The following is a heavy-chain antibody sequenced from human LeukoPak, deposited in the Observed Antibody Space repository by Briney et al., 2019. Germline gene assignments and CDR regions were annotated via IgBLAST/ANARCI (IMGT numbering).Heavy chain of an antibody. Sequence: PSETLSLTCTVSGGSISSSSYYWGWIRQPPGKGLEWIGSIYYSGSTYYNPSLKSRVTISVDTSKNQFSLKLSSVTGADTAVYYCARVKFGYGENFDYWGQGTLVTVSS. D-gene: IGHD5-18*01. CDR1: GGSISSSSYY. CDR2: IYYSGST. V-gene: IGHV4-39*01. CDR3: ARVKFGYGENFDY. J-gene: IGHJ4*02.